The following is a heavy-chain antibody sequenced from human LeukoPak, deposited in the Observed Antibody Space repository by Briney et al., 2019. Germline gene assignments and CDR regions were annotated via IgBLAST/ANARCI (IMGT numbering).Heavy chain of an antibody. Sequence: GASVKVSCTASGGTFTNYATNWVRQAPGQGLEWMGRIITILDVTNYAQKFQGRVTITADQSTSTAYMELSSLRSGDTAVYYCARGGGVDILTGFQYWGQGTLVTVSS. V-gene: IGHV1-69*04. CDR1: GGTFTNYA. CDR3: ARGGGVDILTGFQY. J-gene: IGHJ4*02. D-gene: IGHD3-9*01. CDR2: IITILDVT.